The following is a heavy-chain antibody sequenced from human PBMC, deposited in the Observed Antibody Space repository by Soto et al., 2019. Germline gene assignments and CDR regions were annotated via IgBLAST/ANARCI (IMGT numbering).Heavy chain of an antibody. Sequence: QVQLQESGPGLVKPSETLSLTCTVTGGSISSYYWSWIRQPPGKGLEWIGYIYYSGSTNYNPSLKSRVTISVDTSKNQFSLKLSSVTAADTAVYYCARDRDGSGWYYWGQGTLVTVSS. CDR1: GGSISSYY. CDR3: ARDRDGSGWYY. J-gene: IGHJ4*02. V-gene: IGHV4-59*01. CDR2: IYYSGST. D-gene: IGHD6-19*01.